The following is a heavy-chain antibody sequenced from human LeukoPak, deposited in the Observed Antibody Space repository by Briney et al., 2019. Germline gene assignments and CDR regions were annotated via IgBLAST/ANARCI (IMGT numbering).Heavy chain of an antibody. J-gene: IGHJ4*02. V-gene: IGHV3-7*01. D-gene: IGHD2-2*01. CDR3: ARDEIPCSSTSCYEPGNYFDY. CDR2: IEQDGSEK. Sequence: PGGSLRLSCAASGFNFSSYWMSWVGQAPGKGLEWVANIEQDGSEKYYVDSVKGRFTISRDNAKNSLYLQMNSLRAEDTAVYYCARDEIPCSSTSCYEPGNYFDYWGQGTLVTVSS. CDR1: GFNFSSYW.